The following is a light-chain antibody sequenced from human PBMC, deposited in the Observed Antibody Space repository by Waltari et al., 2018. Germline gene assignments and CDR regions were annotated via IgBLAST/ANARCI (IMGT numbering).Light chain of an antibody. CDR3: HQRHGWPPT. Sequence: EIVLTHSPATLSLSPGEGATLSCRASENVNNYLAWYQQRPGQTPRLLIYEVANGATGIPARFSGSGSGTGCTLSIRRLEPEDFAVYYCHQRHGWPPTFGQRTKLQVK. CDR2: EVA. CDR1: ENVNNY. J-gene: IGKJ2*01. V-gene: IGKV3-11*01.